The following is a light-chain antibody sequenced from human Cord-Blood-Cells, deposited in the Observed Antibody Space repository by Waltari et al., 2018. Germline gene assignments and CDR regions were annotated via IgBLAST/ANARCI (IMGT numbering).Light chain of an antibody. CDR3: QQYYSTRT. CDR1: QSVLYSSNNKNY. CDR2: WAS. V-gene: IGKV4-1*01. J-gene: IGKJ1*01. Sequence: DIVMTQSPDSLAVSLGERATINCKSSQSVLYSSNNKNYLAWYQQKPGQPPKLLIYWASTRESGVPDRLSGSGSGTDFTLTISSLQAEDGAVYYCQQYYSTRTFGQGTKVEIK.